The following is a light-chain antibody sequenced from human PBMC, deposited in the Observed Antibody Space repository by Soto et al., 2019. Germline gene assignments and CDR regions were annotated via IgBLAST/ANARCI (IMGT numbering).Light chain of an antibody. J-gene: IGKJ4*01. CDR2: DTS. Sequence: EVVMTQSPATLSVSPGDGATLSYRASQNVLSNLAWYQQKPGQAPRLLIYDTSTRATDIPFRFSGGGSGTEFTLTISSLQSEDFAVYYCQQYNNWPLTFGGGTKVEIK. V-gene: IGKV3-15*01. CDR3: QQYNNWPLT. CDR1: QNVLSN.